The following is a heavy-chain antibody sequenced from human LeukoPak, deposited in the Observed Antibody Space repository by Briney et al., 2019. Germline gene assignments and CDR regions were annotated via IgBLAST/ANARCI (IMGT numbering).Heavy chain of an antibody. CDR1: DDSISRRGYY. CDR2: SYYNGRSGNT. CDR3: ANSLPTVSTRNYFDY. V-gene: IGHV4-31*03. Sequence: SETLSLTCSVSDDSISRRGYYWSWIRQRPGMGLEWMGYSYYNGRSGNTYYNLALKSRVTMSIDTGEKHFSLRLTSVTAADTAVYYCANSLPTVSTRNYFDYWGQGTLVIVSS. D-gene: IGHD5/OR15-5a*01. J-gene: IGHJ4*02.